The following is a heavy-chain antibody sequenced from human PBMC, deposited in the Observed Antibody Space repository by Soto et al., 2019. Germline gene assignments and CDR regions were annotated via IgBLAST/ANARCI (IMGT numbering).Heavy chain of an antibody. CDR1: GYSFTSYW. CDR3: ARHPRIKYQLLNAGIAAAGTDY. D-gene: IGHD6-13*01. J-gene: IGHJ4*02. CDR2: IYPGDSDT. V-gene: IGHV5-51*01. Sequence: GESLKISCKGSGYSFTSYWIGWVRQMPGKGLEWMGIIYPGDSDTRYSPSFQGQVTISADKSISTPYLQWSSLKASDTAMYYCARHPRIKYQLLNAGIAAAGTDYWGQGTLVTVSS.